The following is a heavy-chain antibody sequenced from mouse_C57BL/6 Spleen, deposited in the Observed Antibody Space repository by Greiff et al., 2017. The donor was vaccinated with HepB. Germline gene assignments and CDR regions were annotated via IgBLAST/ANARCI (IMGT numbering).Heavy chain of an antibody. CDR3: ARVELGPWYFDV. J-gene: IGHJ1*03. Sequence: EVQLVESGGGLVQPGGSLKLSCAASGFTFSDYYMYWVRQTPEKRLEWVAYISNGGGSTYYPDTVKGRFTISRDNAKNTLYLQMSRLKSEDTAMYYCARVELGPWYFDVWGTRTTVTVSS. CDR2: ISNGGGST. CDR1: GFTFSDYY. D-gene: IGHD4-1*01. V-gene: IGHV5-12*01.